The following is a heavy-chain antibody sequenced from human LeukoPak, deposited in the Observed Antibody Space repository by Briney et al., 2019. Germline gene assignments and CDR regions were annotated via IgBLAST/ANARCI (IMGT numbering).Heavy chain of an antibody. D-gene: IGHD6-19*01. CDR1: GFTFTTYA. Sequence: PGASLRLSCAASGFTFTTYAMTWVRQAPGKGLEWVSSIGAGGAATFYSDSVKGRFTISRDNSMNTLYLQMHSLRADDTAVYYCGRPTKFWLIQGDGVDVWGQGTTVTVSS. CDR3: GRPTKFWLIQGDGVDV. V-gene: IGHV3-23*01. CDR2: IGAGGAAT. J-gene: IGHJ6*02.